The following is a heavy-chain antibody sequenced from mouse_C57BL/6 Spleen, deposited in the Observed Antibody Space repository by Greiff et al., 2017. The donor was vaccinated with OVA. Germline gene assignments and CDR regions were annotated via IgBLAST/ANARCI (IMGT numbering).Heavy chain of an antibody. Sequence: QVQLQQPGAELVKPGASVKLSCKASGYTFTSYWMHWVKQRPGQGLEWIGMIHPNSGSTNSNEKFKSKATLTVDKSSSTAYMQLSSLTSEDSAVYYCARWGYDVDYAMDYWGQGTSVTVSS. D-gene: IGHD2-2*01. CDR2: IHPNSGST. CDR1: GYTFTSYW. CDR3: ARWGYDVDYAMDY. V-gene: IGHV1-64*01. J-gene: IGHJ4*01.